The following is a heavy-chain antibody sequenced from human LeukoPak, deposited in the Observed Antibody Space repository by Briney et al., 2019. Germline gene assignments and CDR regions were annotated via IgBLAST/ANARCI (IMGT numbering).Heavy chain of an antibody. CDR2: INYSGST. J-gene: IGHJ6*02. CDR3: ARDSGYSSGWYTADYYYYGMDV. D-gene: IGHD6-19*01. CDR1: GFTFRTNT. V-gene: IGHV4-59*01. Sequence: PWGSLRLSCAASGFTFRTNTMNWFRQAPGRGWDWMGYINYSGSTNYNPSLKSRVTISVDTSKNQFSLKLSSVTAADTAVYYCARDSGYSSGWYTADYYYYGMDVWGQGTTVTVSS.